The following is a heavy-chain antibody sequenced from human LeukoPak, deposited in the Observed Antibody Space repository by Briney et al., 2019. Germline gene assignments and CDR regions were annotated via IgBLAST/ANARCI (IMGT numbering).Heavy chain of an antibody. CDR2: ISPSGGST. J-gene: IGHJ4*02. Sequence: ASVKVSCKASGYTFTSYYMHWVRQAPGQGLEWMGMISPSGGSTSYAQKFQGRVTMTRDTSASTVYMELSSLRSDDTAVYYCAREQVVGTYYFDYWGQGTLVTVSS. CDR1: GYTFTSYY. V-gene: IGHV1-46*01. D-gene: IGHD6-6*01. CDR3: AREQVVGTYYFDY.